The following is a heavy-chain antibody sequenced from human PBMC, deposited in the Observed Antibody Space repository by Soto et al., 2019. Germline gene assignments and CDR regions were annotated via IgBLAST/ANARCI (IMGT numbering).Heavy chain of an antibody. V-gene: IGHV3-30*18. D-gene: IGHD3-3*01. J-gene: IGHJ6*03. CDR1: GLTFVNYG. CDR3: AKDGLWSGYGLYYYMDV. CDR2: ISYDGSNK. Sequence: PVGSLRLSYAASGLTFVNYGSHWVRQATGKGLEWVAVISYDGSNKYYADSVKGRFTISRDNSKNTLYLQMNSLRAEDTAVYYCAKDGLWSGYGLYYYMDVWGKGTTVTVSS.